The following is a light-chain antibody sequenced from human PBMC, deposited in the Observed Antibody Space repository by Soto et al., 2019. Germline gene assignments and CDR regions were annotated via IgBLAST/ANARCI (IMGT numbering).Light chain of an antibody. CDR1: QSISHY. CDR2: AAS. J-gene: IGKJ1*01. CDR3: QKSNNAPWT. Sequence: DIQMTQSPSSLSASVGDRVSITCRASQSISHYLNWYQQKPGKAPRLLIYAASSLQSGVPSGFSGSGSGTDFTLTISSLQPEDFATYYCQKSNNAPWTFGQGTKVDIK. V-gene: IGKV1-39*01.